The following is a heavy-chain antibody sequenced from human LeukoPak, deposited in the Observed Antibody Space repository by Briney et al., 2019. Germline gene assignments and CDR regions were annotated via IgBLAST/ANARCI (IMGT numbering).Heavy chain of an antibody. Sequence: PSETLSPTCTVSGGSISSSSYYWGWIRQPPGKGLEWIGSIYYSGSTYYNPSLKSRVTISVDTSKNQFSLKLSSVTAADTAVYYCARQKQWLDLYYFDYWGQGTLVTVSS. D-gene: IGHD6-19*01. J-gene: IGHJ4*02. V-gene: IGHV4-39*01. CDR3: ARQKQWLDLYYFDY. CDR2: IYYSGST. CDR1: GGSISSSSYY.